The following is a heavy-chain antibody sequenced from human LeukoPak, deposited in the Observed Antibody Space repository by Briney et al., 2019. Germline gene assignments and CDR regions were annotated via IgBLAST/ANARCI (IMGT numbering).Heavy chain of an antibody. CDR1: GFTFDDYA. D-gene: IGHD3-22*01. J-gene: IGHJ4*02. CDR2: ISWNSGSI. Sequence: GGSLRLSCAASGFTFDDYAMHWGRQAPGKGLHWVSSISWNSGSIGYADSVKGRFTISRDNAKNSLYLQMNSLRAEDTALYYCAKGTYYYDSSGLFDYWGEGTLVTVSS. V-gene: IGHV3-9*01. CDR3: AKGTYYYDSSGLFDY.